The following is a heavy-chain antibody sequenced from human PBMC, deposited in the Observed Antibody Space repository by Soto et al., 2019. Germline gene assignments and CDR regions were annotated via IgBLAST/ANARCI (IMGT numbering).Heavy chain of an antibody. CDR3: SRQASDFWSGKPQYYMDV. J-gene: IGHJ6*03. D-gene: IGHD3-3*01. Sequence: EVQLVESGGGLVQPGGSLKLSCAASGFTFSGSAMHWVRQASGKGLEWVGRIRSKGNNYATAYGASLKGTFTNSRDDSKNSAYLQMNSLNTDDTAVYYCSRQASDFWSGKPQYYMDVWGKGTTVTVSS. CDR2: IRSKGNNYAT. CDR1: GFTFSGSA. V-gene: IGHV3-73*01.